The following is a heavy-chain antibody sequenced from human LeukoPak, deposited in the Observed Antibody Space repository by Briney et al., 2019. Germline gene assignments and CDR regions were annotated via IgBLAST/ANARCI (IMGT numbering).Heavy chain of an antibody. CDR3: ASLVGFSLYY. Sequence: GGSLRLSCAASGFTFSYAWMTWVRQGPGKGLEWVGHIAVRSDGGTTDYAAPVKGRFTVSRDDSKSTLYLQMDSLQTEDTAVYYCASLVGFSLYYWGQGTLVTVSS. J-gene: IGHJ4*02. D-gene: IGHD1-26*01. V-gene: IGHV3-15*04. CDR2: IAVRSDGGTT. CDR1: GFTFSYAW.